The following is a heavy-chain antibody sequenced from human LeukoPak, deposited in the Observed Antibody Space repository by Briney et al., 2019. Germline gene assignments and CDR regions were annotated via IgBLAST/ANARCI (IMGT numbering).Heavy chain of an antibody. D-gene: IGHD4-23*01. CDR2: INPSGGGT. V-gene: IGHV1-46*01. Sequence: GASVKVSCKASGYTFTSYYIHWVRQAPGQGLEWMGIINPSGGGTTYAQKFQGRVTMTTDTSTSTAYMELRSLRFDDTAVYYCARGAMDDDYGGHYWGQGTLVTVSS. CDR3: ARGAMDDDYGGHY. CDR1: GYTFTSYY. J-gene: IGHJ4*02.